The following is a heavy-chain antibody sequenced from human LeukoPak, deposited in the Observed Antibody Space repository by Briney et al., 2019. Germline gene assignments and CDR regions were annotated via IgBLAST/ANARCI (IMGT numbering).Heavy chain of an antibody. CDR1: GFTFSSYS. CDR2: ISSSGSTI. Sequence: HTGGSLRLSCAASGFTFSSYSMNWVRQAPGKGLEWVSYISSSGSTIYYADSVKGRFTISRDSAKNSLYLQMNSLRDEDTAVYYYAKQDKSGYFGTFDIWGQGTMVTVSS. J-gene: IGHJ3*02. V-gene: IGHV3-48*02. CDR3: AKQDKSGYFGTFDI. D-gene: IGHD3-3*01.